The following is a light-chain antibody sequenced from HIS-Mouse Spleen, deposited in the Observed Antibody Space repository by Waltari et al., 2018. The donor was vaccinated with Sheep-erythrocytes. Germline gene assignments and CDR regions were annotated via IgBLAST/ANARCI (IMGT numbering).Light chain of an antibody. J-gene: IGLJ1*01. CDR3: CSYAGSYNHV. CDR2: DVS. Sequence: QSALTQPRSVSGSPGQSVTISCTGTSSHVGGYNYVSWYQQHPGKAPKLMIYDVSKRRSGVPDRFSGSKSGNTASLTISGLQAEDEADYYCCSYAGSYNHVFATGTKVTVL. CDR1: SSHVGGYNY. V-gene: IGLV2-11*01.